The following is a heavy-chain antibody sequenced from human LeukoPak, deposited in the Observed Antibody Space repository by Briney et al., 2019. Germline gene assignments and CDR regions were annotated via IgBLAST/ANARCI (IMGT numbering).Heavy chain of an antibody. CDR2: IYYSGLT. D-gene: IGHD4-17*01. CDR3: ASGTFDDYGDYDRGDYFDH. V-gene: IGHV4-39*02. CDR1: GASISSSSSS. Sequence: TSETLSLTCTVSGASISSSSSSWDWVRQPPGKGPEWIGSIYYSGLTYDNPSLKSRVSISVDPSKNHFSLKVSSVTAADTAVYYCASGTFDDYGDYDRGDYFDHWGQGTLVTVSS. J-gene: IGHJ4*02.